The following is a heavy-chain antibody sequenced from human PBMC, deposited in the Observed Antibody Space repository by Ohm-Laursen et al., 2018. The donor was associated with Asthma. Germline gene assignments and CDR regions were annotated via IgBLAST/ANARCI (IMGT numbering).Heavy chain of an antibody. CDR2: ISANGGYT. CDR1: GFTFDDYA. V-gene: IGHV3-23*01. Sequence: SLRLSCAASGFTFDDYAMHWVRQAPGRGLEWVSGISANGGYTPYADSVQGRFAISRDNSKNTLYLQMDSLRGEDTAVYYCARSMTPNFKIAATVVLWFDPWGQGTLVTVSS. D-gene: IGHD2-15*01. J-gene: IGHJ5*02. CDR3: ARSMTPNFKIAATVVLWFDP.